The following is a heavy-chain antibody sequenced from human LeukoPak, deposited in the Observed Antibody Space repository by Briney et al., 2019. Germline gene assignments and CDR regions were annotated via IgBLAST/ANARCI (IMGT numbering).Heavy chain of an antibody. CDR2: IGASGDNT. D-gene: IGHD2-15*01. CDR1: GFTFSSFA. V-gene: IGHV3-23*01. J-gene: IGHJ4*02. Sequence: GGSLRLSCAASGFTFSSFATSWVRQVPGEGLEWVSAIGASGDNTFYADSVKGRFTISRDNSKNMLYLQMNSLRAEDTAVYFCAKRRYQVVGSGIFFDSWGQGTLVTVSS. CDR3: AKRRYQVVGSGIFFDS.